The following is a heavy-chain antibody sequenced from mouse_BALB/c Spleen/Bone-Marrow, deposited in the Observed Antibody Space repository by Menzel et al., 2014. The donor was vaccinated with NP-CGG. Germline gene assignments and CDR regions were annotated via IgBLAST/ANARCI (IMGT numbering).Heavy chain of an antibody. CDR3: ARRRTFITSVVDYFDV. D-gene: IGHD1-1*02. CDR2: IYPGDGNT. J-gene: IGHJ1*01. CDR1: GYVFSSSW. V-gene: IGHV1-82*01. Sequence: VQLQQSGPELVKPGASVKISCRASGYVFSSSWMNWVKQRPGQGLEWIGRIYPGDGNTSYNGKFKGKATLTADTSSSTAYMQIRSLTSVDSAVYFCARRRTFITSVVDYFDVWGAGTTVTVSS.